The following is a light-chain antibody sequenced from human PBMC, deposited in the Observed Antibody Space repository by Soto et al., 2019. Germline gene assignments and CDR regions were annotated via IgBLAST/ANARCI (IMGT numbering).Light chain of an antibody. Sequence: QSVLTQPASVSGSPGQSITISCTGTSSDIGAFTSVSWYQQHPGKAPKLIIYDIIHRPSGVSDRFSGSKSVNTASLTVSGLQPEDEANHYCSSYSRTTTLVVFGGGTKLTVL. J-gene: IGLJ2*01. CDR3: SSYSRTTTLVV. CDR2: DII. CDR1: SSDIGAFTS. V-gene: IGLV2-14*03.